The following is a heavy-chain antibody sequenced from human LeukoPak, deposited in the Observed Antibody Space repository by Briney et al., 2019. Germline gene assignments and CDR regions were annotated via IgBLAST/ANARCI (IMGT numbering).Heavy chain of an antibody. CDR1: GFTFSNYW. J-gene: IGHJ3*02. CDR3: STSFSSTEAFDI. Sequence: PGGSLRLSCAASGFTFSNYWMHWVRQAPGKGLVWVSRIHSDGSATYYADSVRGRFTISRDNAKNTLYLQMNSLRAEDTAVYYCSTSFSSTEAFDIWGQGTMVTVSS. V-gene: IGHV3-74*01. CDR2: IHSDGSAT.